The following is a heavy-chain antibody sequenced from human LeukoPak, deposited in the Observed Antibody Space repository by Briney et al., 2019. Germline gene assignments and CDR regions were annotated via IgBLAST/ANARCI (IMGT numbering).Heavy chain of an antibody. D-gene: IGHD2-8*02. CDR3: ARLGGVYGGYYFDY. Sequence: ETLSLPCTVSGGSINSSSYHWGWIRQPPGEGVGWIGSISYSGSTYYNLSLKSRVTISVDTSKNQFSLKLNSLTAADTAVYFCARLGGVYGGYYFDYWGQGTLVTVSS. V-gene: IGHV4-39*01. CDR2: ISYSGST. J-gene: IGHJ4*02. CDR1: GGSINSSSYH.